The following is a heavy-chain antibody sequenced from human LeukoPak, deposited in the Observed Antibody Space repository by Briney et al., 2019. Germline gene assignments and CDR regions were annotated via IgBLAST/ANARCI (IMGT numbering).Heavy chain of an antibody. CDR3: ARGLEANYGDYPFDY. CDR2: ISSSSSYI. V-gene: IGHV3-21*01. D-gene: IGHD4-17*01. CDR1: GFTFSSYS. Sequence: GGSLRLSCAASGFTFSSYSMKWVRQAPGKGLEWVSSISSSSSYIYYADSVKGRFTISRDNAKNSLYLQVNSLRAEDTAVYYCARGLEANYGDYPFDYWGQGTLVTVSS. J-gene: IGHJ4*02.